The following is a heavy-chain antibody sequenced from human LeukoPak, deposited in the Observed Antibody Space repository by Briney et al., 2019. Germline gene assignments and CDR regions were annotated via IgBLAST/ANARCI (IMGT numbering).Heavy chain of an antibody. J-gene: IGHJ4*02. Sequence: GGSLRLSCAASGFAFGNYAMGWVRQAPGKGLEWVSSIDSSGSYTPSADSVKGRFTISRDNSENTVYLQMNSLRAENTAVYSCAKISTVTANFDHWGQGTLVTVSS. V-gene: IGHV3-23*01. D-gene: IGHD4-17*01. CDR1: GFAFGNYA. CDR2: IDSSGSYT. CDR3: AKISTVTANFDH.